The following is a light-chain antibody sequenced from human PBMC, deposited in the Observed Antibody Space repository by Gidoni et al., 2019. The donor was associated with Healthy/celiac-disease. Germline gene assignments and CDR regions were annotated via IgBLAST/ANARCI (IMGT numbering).Light chain of an antibody. Sequence: DIQMTQSPSSLSASVGDRVTITCRASQSIRSYLNWYQQKPGKAPKLLIYAASSLQCGVPSRFSGSGSGTDFTLTISSLQPEDFATYYCQQSYSTPWTFGQGTKVEIK. V-gene: IGKV1-39*01. CDR1: QSIRSY. CDR3: QQSYSTPWT. CDR2: AAS. J-gene: IGKJ1*01.